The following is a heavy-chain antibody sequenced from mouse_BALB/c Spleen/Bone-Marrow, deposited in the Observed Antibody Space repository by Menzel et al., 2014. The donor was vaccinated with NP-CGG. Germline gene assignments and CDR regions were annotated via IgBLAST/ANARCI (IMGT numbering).Heavy chain of an antibody. D-gene: IGHD2-4*01. V-gene: IGHV3-2*02. CDR3: ARSSSYDYDVGFAY. Sequence: EVKLVESGPSLVKPPQSLSLTCIVTGYSITRDYAWNWIRQFPGNKLEWMGYISYSGSTTYNPSLESRISITRDTSKNQFFLQLNSVTTEDTATYYCARSSSYDYDVGFAYWGQGTLVTVSA. CDR2: ISYSGST. CDR1: GYSITRDYA. J-gene: IGHJ3*01.